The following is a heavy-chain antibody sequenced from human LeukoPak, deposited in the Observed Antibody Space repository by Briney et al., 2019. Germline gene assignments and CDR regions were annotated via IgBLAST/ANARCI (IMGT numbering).Heavy chain of an antibody. CDR1: GYTFIHYG. J-gene: IGHJ3*01. V-gene: IGHV1-18*01. CDR3: ARGGPWNDAFDV. D-gene: IGHD1-1*01. Sequence: DSVKVSCTASGYTFIHYGITWARQAPGHGLDLMGWINTDNGNTYYEQKIQGRVTMTADTSTRTGYMELRSLRSDDTAVYYCARGGPWNDAFDVWSQGTMVTVSS. CDR2: INTDNGNT.